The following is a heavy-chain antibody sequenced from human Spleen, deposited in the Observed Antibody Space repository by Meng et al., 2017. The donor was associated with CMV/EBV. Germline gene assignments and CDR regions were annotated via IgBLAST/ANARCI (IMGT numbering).Heavy chain of an antibody. Sequence: QRALQESGSGMVKPSKTPSPTCVVSGGSIRSGGYSWGWIRQPPGKGLEWIGYIYHSGSTYYNPSLKSRVTISVDTSKNQFSLKLSSVTAADTAVYYCARGGGITMVRGVRHFDYWGQGTLVTVSS. CDR2: IYHSGST. CDR1: GGSIRSGGYS. CDR3: ARGGGITMVRGVRHFDY. V-gene: IGHV4-30-2*05. D-gene: IGHD3-10*01. J-gene: IGHJ4*02.